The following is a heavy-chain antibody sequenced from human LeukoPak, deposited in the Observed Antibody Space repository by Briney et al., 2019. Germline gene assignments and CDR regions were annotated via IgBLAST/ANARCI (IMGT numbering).Heavy chain of an antibody. CDR1: GGSISSGDYY. CDR2: IYYSGST. V-gene: IGHV4-61*08. J-gene: IGHJ4*02. D-gene: IGHD5-24*01. CDR3: ARDNRDGYNPGVFDY. Sequence: SETLSLTCTVSGGSISSGDYYWSWIRQPPGKGLEWIGYIYYSGSTNYNPSLKSRVTISVETSKNQFSLKLSSVTAADTAVYYCARDNRDGYNPGVFDYWGQGTLVTVSS.